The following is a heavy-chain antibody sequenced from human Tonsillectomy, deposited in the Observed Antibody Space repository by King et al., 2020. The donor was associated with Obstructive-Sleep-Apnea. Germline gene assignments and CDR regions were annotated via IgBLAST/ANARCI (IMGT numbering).Heavy chain of an antibody. CDR2: CNPSGST. D-gene: IGHD1-26*01. J-gene: IGHJ4*02. Sequence: VQLQQWGAGLLKSSETLSLTVAFYGGSFSGYYCSCICQTPGKGREWIWECNPSGSTNYNPSLKSRVTMSVDTSKNHFSLKLSSVTAADTAVYYCARGSGYVDYWGQGTLVTVSS. CDR3: ARGSGYVDY. CDR1: GGSFSGYY. V-gene: IGHV4-34*01.